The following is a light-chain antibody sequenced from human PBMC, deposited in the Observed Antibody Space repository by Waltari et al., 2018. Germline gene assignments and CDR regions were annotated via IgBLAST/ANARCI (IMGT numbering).Light chain of an antibody. J-gene: IGLJ1*01. CDR1: NNDIGAYNY. Sequence: QSALTQPASVSGSPGQSITISCTGTNNDIGAYNYVSWYQQHPGKGPKLMIYGVTSRPSGSSNRFSGSKSGNTASLTISGIQAEDEADYYCCSFATSKTYVFGTGTKVTVL. CDR3: CSFATSKTYV. V-gene: IGLV2-14*01. CDR2: GVT.